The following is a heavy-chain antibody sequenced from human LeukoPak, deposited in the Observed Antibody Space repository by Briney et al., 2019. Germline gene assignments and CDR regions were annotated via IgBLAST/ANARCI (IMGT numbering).Heavy chain of an antibody. CDR1: GRSISSCSYY. CDR2: IYTSGIP. V-gene: IGHV4-61*02. CDR3: ARDPTYYYDSSGYFTPFDI. Sequence: SETLSLTCTVSGRSISSCSYYWTWIRQPAAKGLEWIRPIYTSGIPNHNPSLKSRVTMSVDTSKNPFSLTLRSVTAADTAVYYCARDPTYYYDSSGYFTPFDIWGQGTMVTVSS. D-gene: IGHD3-22*01. J-gene: IGHJ3*02.